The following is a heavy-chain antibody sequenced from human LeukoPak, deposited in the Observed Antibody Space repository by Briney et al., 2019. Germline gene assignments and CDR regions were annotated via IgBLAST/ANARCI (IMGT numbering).Heavy chain of an antibody. J-gene: IGHJ4*02. Sequence: GESLKISCKGSGYRFTSYWIGWVRQMPGKGLEWMGITYPGDSDTRSSPSFQGQDTNSADQYISPPYLQWSGLRPSDTAMYYCATSPRYVGDYLRDYWGQGTLVTVSS. D-gene: IGHD4-17*01. CDR1: GYRFTSYW. CDR3: ATSPRYVGDYLRDY. CDR2: TYPGDSDT. V-gene: IGHV5-51*01.